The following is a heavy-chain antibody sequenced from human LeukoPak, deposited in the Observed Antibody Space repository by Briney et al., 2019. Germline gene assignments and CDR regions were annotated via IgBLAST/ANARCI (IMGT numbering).Heavy chain of an antibody. CDR3: AREGHDYGDYGPDAFDI. D-gene: IGHD4-17*01. V-gene: IGHV1-69*01. Sequence: SVTVSCKASGGTFSSYAISWVRQAPGQGIEWMGGIIPIFGTANYAQKFQGRVTITADESTSTAYMELSSLRSEDTAVYYCAREGHDYGDYGPDAFDIWGQGTMVTVSS. J-gene: IGHJ3*02. CDR1: GGTFSSYA. CDR2: IIPIFGTA.